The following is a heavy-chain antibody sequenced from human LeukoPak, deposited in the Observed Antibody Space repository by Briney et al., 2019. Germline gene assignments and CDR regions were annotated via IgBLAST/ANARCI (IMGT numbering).Heavy chain of an antibody. CDR3: AKSPIFSSGWSYVDY. CDR1: GFTFSSYG. Sequence: GGSLRLSCAASGFTFSSYGMSWVRQAPGKGLEWVSAISGSGGSTYYADSVKGRFTISRDNSKNTLYLQMNSLRAEDTAVYYCAKSPIFSSGWSYVDYWGQGTLVTVSS. J-gene: IGHJ4*02. V-gene: IGHV3-23*01. D-gene: IGHD6-19*01. CDR2: ISGSGGST.